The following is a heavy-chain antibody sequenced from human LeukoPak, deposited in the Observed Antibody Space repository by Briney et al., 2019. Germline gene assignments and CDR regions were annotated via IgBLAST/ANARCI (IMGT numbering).Heavy chain of an antibody. J-gene: IGHJ4*02. CDR2: SNTDGTVT. V-gene: IGHV3-74*01. CDR1: GFTFSKYW. CDR3: ATKQWLAPPPDS. D-gene: IGHD6-19*01. Sequence: GGSLRLSCAASGFTFSKYWMLWVRQAPWKGLESVSRSNTDGTVTTYADSVKGRFTVSRDNADNTMFLQMNSVRDEDTAVYYCATKQWLAPPPDSWGQGTPVTVSS.